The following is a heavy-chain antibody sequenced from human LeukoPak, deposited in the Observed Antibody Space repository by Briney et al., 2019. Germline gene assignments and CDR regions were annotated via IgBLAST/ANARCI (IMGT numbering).Heavy chain of an antibody. Sequence: SLKVSSKASVGTFISYAISWVRHAPGQGLEWMGRIIPILGIANYAQKLQGGVTINADNAKSTAYMELRSLRYEDTAVYYCARGPRLRYFVWLLYQFDYWGQGTLVTVSS. CDR2: IIPILGIA. D-gene: IGHD3-9*01. J-gene: IGHJ4*02. CDR3: ARGPRLRYFVWLLYQFDY. V-gene: IGHV1-69*04. CDR1: VGTFISYA.